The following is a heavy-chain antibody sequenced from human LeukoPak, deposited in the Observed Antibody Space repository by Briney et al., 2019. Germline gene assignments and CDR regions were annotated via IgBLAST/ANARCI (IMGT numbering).Heavy chain of an antibody. CDR3: AKSENGLYY. V-gene: IGHV3-23*01. J-gene: IGHJ4*02. CDR1: GFTFSSSV. CDR2: ITGSGGST. D-gene: IGHD2-8*01. Sequence: TGGSLRLSCAASGFTFSSSVMSWVRQAPGKGLEWVSSITGSGGSTYYADSVKGRFSISRDNSKNTLYLQMNSLRAEDTAVDYCAKSENGLYYWGQGTLVTVSS.